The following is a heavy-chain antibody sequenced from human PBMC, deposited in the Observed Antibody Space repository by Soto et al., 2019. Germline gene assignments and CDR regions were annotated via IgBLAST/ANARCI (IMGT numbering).Heavy chain of an antibody. CDR2: IFSNDEK. D-gene: IGHD3-16*02. Sequence: SGPTLVNPTETLTLTCTVSGFSLSNARMGASWIRQPPGKALEWLAHIFSNDEKSYSTSLKSRLTISKDTSKSQVVLTMTNMDPVDTATYYCARSLGYDYVWGSYRYRYFDYWGQGTLVTVSS. V-gene: IGHV2-26*01. CDR3: ARSLGYDYVWGSYRYRYFDY. J-gene: IGHJ4*02. CDR1: GFSLSNARMG.